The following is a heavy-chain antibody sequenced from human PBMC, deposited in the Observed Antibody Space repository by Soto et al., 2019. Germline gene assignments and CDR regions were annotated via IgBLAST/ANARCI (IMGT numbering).Heavy chain of an antibody. CDR2: IIPIFGTA. J-gene: IGHJ4*02. V-gene: IGHV1-69*12. CDR1: GGTFSSYA. Sequence: QVQLVQSGAEVKKPGSSVKVSCKASGGTFSSYAISWVRQAPGQGLEWMGGIIPIFGTANYAQMFQGRVTITADESTSTAYMELSSLRTEDTAVYSCASRPSPSDYGWGSYRNWGQGTLVTVSS. CDR3: ASRPSPSDYGWGSYRN. D-gene: IGHD3-16*02.